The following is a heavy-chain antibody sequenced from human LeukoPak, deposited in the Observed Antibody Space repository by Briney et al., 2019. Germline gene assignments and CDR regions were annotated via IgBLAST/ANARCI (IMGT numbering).Heavy chain of an antibody. D-gene: IGHD4-17*01. Sequence: PSETLSLTCTVSGGSISSYYWSWIRQPAGKGLEWIGRIYTSGSTNYNPSLKSRVTMSVDTSKNQFSLKLSSVTAADTAVYYCARDRTKATTVTTPWYFDLWGRGTLVTVSS. CDR2: IYTSGST. V-gene: IGHV4-4*07. CDR1: GGSISSYY. J-gene: IGHJ2*01. CDR3: ARDRTKATTVTTPWYFDL.